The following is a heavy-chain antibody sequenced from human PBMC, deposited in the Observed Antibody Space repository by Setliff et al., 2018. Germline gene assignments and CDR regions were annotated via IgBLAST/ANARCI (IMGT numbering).Heavy chain of an antibody. V-gene: IGHV4-59*01. CDR2: IYYGGSA. D-gene: IGHD3-10*01. Sequence: SETLSLTCSVSGDSMSSYYWHWIRQSPGKGLEWIGNIYYGGSASYNPSLKSRVTMSVDMSRNQFSLRLNSLTAADTAVYYCARGNMFDGSGRWFDYWGQGTLVT. CDR3: ARGNMFDGSGRWFDY. CDR1: GDSMSSYY. J-gene: IGHJ4*02.